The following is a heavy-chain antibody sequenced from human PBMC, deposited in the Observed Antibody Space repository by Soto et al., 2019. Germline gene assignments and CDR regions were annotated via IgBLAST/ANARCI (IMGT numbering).Heavy chain of an antibody. J-gene: IGHJ3*02. Sequence: QVQLQESGPGLVKPSQTLSLTCTVSGGSISSGDYYWSWIRQPPGKGLAWIGYIYYSGSTYYNPSLKSRVTISVDTSKNQFSLKLSSVTAADTAVYYCARAVVLVPAAPVGNDAFDICGQGTMVTVSS. CDR3: ARAVVLVPAAPVGNDAFDI. V-gene: IGHV4-30-4*01. CDR1: GGSISSGDYY. D-gene: IGHD2-2*01. CDR2: IYYSGST.